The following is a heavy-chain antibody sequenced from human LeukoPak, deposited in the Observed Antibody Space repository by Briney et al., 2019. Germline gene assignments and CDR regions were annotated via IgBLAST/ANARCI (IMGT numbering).Heavy chain of an antibody. CDR2: IITYNGNT. V-gene: IGHV1-18*04. CDR1: GYTFTSYY. D-gene: IGHD3-16*01. J-gene: IGHJ5*02. Sequence: ASVKVSCKASGYTFTSYYMHWVRQAPGQGLEWMGYIITYNGNTNYAQKLQGRVTMTTDTSTSTAYMELRSLRSDDTAVYYCARDTKRSRARWENLGIDPWGQGTLVTVSS. CDR3: ARDTKRSRARWENLGIDP.